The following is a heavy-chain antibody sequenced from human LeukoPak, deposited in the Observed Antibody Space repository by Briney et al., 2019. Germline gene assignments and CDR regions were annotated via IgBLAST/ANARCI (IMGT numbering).Heavy chain of an antibody. J-gene: IGHJ4*02. V-gene: IGHV1-8*01. CDR2: MNPNSGNT. CDR3: ASSRSGSEGEFYS. Sequence: ASVKVSCKASGYTFTSYDINWVRQATGQGLEWMGWMNPNSGNTGYAQKFQGRVTMTRNTSISTAYMELSSLRSEDTAVYYCASSRSGSEGEFYSWGQGNLVTVSP. CDR1: GYTFTSYD. D-gene: IGHD5-12*01.